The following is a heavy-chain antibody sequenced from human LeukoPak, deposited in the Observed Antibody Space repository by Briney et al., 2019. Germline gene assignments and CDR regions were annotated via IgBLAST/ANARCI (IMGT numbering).Heavy chain of an antibody. V-gene: IGHV3-23*01. CDR2: TSGSGDSP. Sequence: QSGGSLRLSCVASGFTFSNYAMSWVRQAPGKGLEWVSGTSGSGDSPYYADSVKGRFTISRDNSKNTLYLQMNSLRAEDTAVYYCAKVTSGGSCYQSDYWGRGTLVTVSS. CDR1: GFTFSNYA. J-gene: IGHJ4*02. CDR3: AKVTSGGSCYQSDY. D-gene: IGHD2-15*01.